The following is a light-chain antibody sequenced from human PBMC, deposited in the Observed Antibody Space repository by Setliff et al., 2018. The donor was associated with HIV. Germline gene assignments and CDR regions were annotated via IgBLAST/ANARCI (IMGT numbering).Light chain of an antibody. CDR3: SSYTSSSTGPYV. J-gene: IGLJ1*01. CDR2: DAS. Sequence: QSALTQPASVSGSPGQSITISCTGTSSDVGGYIYVSWYQQHPGKAPKLMIYDASKRPSGVSNRFSGSKSGNTASLTISGLQAEDEADYYCSSYTSSSTGPYVFGTGTKVT. CDR1: SSDVGGYIY. V-gene: IGLV2-14*01.